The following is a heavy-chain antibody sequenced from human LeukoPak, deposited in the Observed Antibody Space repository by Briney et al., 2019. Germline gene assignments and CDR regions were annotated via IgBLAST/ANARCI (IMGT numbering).Heavy chain of an antibody. Sequence: SQTLSLTCTVSGGSISSGSYYWSWIRQPAGKGLEWIGRIYTSGSTNYNLSLKSRVTISVDTSKNQFSLKLSSVTAADTAVYYCARSSGWSYYYYYYMDVWGKGTTVTVSS. CDR2: IYTSGST. D-gene: IGHD3-22*01. CDR3: ARSSGWSYYYYYYMDV. V-gene: IGHV4-61*02. J-gene: IGHJ6*03. CDR1: GGSISSGSYY.